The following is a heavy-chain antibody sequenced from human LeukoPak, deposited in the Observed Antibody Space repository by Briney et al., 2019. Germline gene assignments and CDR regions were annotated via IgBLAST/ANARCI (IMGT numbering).Heavy chain of an antibody. Sequence: GGSLRLSCAASGFTFSSYWMSWVRQAPGKGLEWVANIKQDGSEKYYVDSVKGRFTISRDDAKNSLYLQMNSLRAEDTAVYYCARAGRNYYGSGGYSFDPYYYYYYMDVWGKGTTVTVSS. CDR3: ARAGRNYYGSGGYSFDPYYYYYYMDV. D-gene: IGHD3-10*01. CDR1: GFTFSSYW. J-gene: IGHJ6*03. V-gene: IGHV3-7*01. CDR2: IKQDGSEK.